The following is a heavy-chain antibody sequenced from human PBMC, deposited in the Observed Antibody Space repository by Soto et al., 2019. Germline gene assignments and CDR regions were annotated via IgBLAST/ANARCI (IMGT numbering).Heavy chain of an antibody. J-gene: IGHJ6*03. CDR2: IYYSGST. V-gene: IGHV4-59*08. Sequence: SETLSLTCTVSGGSISSYYWSWIRQPPGKGLEWIGYIYYSGSTNYNPSLKSRVTISVDTSKNQFSLKLSSVTAADTAVYYCARQASDTIFGVVIQARYYYYYMDVWGKGTTVTVSS. CDR1: GGSISSYY. D-gene: IGHD3-3*01. CDR3: ARQASDTIFGVVIQARYYYYYMDV.